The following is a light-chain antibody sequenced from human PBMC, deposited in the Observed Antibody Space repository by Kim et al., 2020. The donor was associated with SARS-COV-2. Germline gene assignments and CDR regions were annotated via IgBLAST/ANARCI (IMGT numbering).Light chain of an antibody. CDR1: QSISVY. J-gene: IGKJ1*01. CDR3: QQSYSTPRT. CDR2: AAS. V-gene: IGKV1-39*01. Sequence: ASVGDRVTSTCRASQSISVYLNWYQQKPGKAPNLLIYAASSLQSGVPSRFSGSGSGTDFTLTISSLQPEDFATYYCQQSYSTPRTFGQGTKVDIK.